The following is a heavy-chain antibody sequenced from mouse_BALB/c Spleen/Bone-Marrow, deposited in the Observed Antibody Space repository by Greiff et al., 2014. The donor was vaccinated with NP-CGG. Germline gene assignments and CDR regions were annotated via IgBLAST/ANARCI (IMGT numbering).Heavy chain of an antibody. CDR1: GYAFTNYL. D-gene: IGHD2-1*01. J-gene: IGHJ3*01. CDR3: ARRDGNYAWFAY. Sequence: VQLQQSGAELVRPGTSVKVSCKASGYAFTNYLIEWVKQRPGQGLEWIGVINPGSGGTNSNEKFKGKATLTADKSSSTAYMQLSSLTSDDSAVYFCARRDGNYAWFAYWGQGTLVTVSA. CDR2: INPGSGGT. V-gene: IGHV1-54*03.